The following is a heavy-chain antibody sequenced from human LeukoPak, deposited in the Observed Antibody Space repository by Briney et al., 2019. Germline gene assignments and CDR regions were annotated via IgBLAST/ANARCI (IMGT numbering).Heavy chain of an antibody. D-gene: IGHD2-2*01. CDR3: ARDRARTGYCSSANCPDAFDL. J-gene: IGHJ3*01. V-gene: IGHV3-21*01. CDR2: ISSRSSFI. Sequence: GGSLRLSCVAPEFTFSDYTMNWVRQAPGKGLEWVSSISSRSSFIYYADSVRGRFTISRDNARNSVYLQMDSLRAEDTAVYFCARDRARTGYCSSANCPDAFDLWGQGTMVTVSS. CDR1: EFTFSDYT.